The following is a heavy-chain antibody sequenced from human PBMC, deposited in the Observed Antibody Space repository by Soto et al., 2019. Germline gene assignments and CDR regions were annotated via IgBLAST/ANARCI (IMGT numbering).Heavy chain of an antibody. D-gene: IGHD6-6*01. CDR1: GFTFSSYG. V-gene: IGHV3-30*18. J-gene: IGHJ6*02. Sequence: GGSLRLSCGASGFTFSSYGMRWVRQAPGKGLEWVAVISYDGSNKYYADSVKGRFTISRDNSKNTLYLQMNSLRAEDTAVYYCAKDRYSSSSWNYYYGMDVWGQGTTVTVSS. CDR3: AKDRYSSSSWNYYYGMDV. CDR2: ISYDGSNK.